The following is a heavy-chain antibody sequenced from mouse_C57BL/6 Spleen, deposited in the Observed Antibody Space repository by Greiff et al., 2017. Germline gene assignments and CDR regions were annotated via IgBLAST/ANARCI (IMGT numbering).Heavy chain of an antibody. Sequence: EVKLQESGGGLVQPGGSMKLSCAASGFTFSDAWMDWVRQSPEKGLEWVAEIRNKANNHATYYAESVKGRFTISRDDSKSSVYLQMNSLRAEDTGIYYCTRGYGSSYWYFDVWGTGTTVTVSS. CDR1: GFTFSDAW. V-gene: IGHV6-6*01. J-gene: IGHJ1*03. D-gene: IGHD1-1*01. CDR3: TRGYGSSYWYFDV. CDR2: IRNKANNHAT.